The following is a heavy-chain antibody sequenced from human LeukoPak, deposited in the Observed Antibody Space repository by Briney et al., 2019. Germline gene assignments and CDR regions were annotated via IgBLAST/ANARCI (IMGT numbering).Heavy chain of an antibody. J-gene: IGHJ4*01. CDR2: IYHSGST. CDR1: GYSISSGYY. CDR3: ARLPGYYDSSGSAYYFDY. Sequence: SETLSLTCAVSGYSISSGYYWGWIRQPPGKGLEWIGSIYHSGSTYYNPSLKSRVTISVDTSKNQFSLKLSSVTAADTAVYYCARLPGYYDSSGSAYYFDYWGQEPWSPSPQ. V-gene: IGHV4-38-2*01. D-gene: IGHD3-22*01.